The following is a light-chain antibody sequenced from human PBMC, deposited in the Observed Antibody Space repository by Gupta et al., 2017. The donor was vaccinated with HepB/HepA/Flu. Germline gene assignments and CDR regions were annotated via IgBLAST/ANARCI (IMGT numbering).Light chain of an antibody. CDR2: GAS. CDR1: QSISKY. Sequence: DIQMTQSPSSLSASVGDRVTITCRASQSISKYLNWYQQRPGRAPKIIIYGASSLQSGVPSRFSGSGSGTDFTLTINSLQPEDFATYYCQQSYSIPLAFGGGTKVEIK. V-gene: IGKV1-39*01. CDR3: QQSYSIPLA. J-gene: IGKJ4*01.